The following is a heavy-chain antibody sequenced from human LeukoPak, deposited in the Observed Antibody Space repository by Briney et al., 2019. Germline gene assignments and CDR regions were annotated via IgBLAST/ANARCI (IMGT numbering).Heavy chain of an antibody. CDR2: ISGSNGNT. D-gene: IGHD6-6*01. V-gene: IGHV1-18*01. CDR1: GYTFTRYG. CDR3: ARAMSIAARLQTIFDY. J-gene: IGHJ4*02. Sequence: ASVKVSCKAFGYTFTRYGVSWVRQAPGQGLEWIGWISGSNGNTNYAQNFQGRVTMTTDSSTSTAYMELRSLRSDDTAVYYCARAMSIAARLQTIFDYWGQGTLVTVSS.